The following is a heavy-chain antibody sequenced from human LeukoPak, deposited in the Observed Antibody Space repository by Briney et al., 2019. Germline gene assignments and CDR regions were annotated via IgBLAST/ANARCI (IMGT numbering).Heavy chain of an antibody. CDR3: AREPNCSSTSCYPPPLGY. D-gene: IGHD2-2*01. Sequence: ASVKVSCKASGYTFTGYYMQWVRQAPGQGLEWIGWIKPNSGGTNYAQKFQGRVTMTRDTSISTAYMELSRLRSDDTAVYYCAREPNCSSTSCYPPPLGYWGQGTLVTVSS. CDR2: IKPNSGGT. CDR1: GYTFTGYY. J-gene: IGHJ4*02. V-gene: IGHV1-2*02.